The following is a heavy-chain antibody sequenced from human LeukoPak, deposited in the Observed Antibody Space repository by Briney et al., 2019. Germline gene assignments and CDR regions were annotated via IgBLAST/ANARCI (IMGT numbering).Heavy chain of an antibody. CDR1: GFTFSSYS. J-gene: IGHJ4*02. Sequence: GGSLRLSCAASGFTFSSYSMNWVRQAPGKRLEWVSYISSSSSTIHYADSVKGRFTISRDNAKNSLYLQMNSLRAEDTAVYYCARDRKGGFYNDPFDYWGQGTLVTVSS. CDR2: ISSSSSTI. V-gene: IGHV3-48*04. CDR3: ARDRKGGFYNDPFDY. D-gene: IGHD3-10*01.